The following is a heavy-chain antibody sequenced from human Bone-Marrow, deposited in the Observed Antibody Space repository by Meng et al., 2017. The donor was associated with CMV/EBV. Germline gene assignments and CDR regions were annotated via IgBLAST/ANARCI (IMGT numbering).Heavy chain of an antibody. D-gene: IGHD3-10*01. J-gene: IGHJ4*02. Sequence: CPFSGGSITSGDYSWSWIRQPPGKGLEWIGYIYHSGSTSYNPSLKSRVTISVDRSRHQFSLILTSVTAADTAVYYCAREAFGFGFDFWGQGTLVTVSS. CDR2: IYHSGST. V-gene: IGHV4-30-2*01. CDR1: GGSITSGDYS. CDR3: AREAFGFGFDF.